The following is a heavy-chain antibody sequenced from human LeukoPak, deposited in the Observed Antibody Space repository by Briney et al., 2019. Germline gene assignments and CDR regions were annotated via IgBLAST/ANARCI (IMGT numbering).Heavy chain of an antibody. J-gene: IGHJ4*02. CDR1: GFTFSSYA. D-gene: IGHD3-10*01. CDR2: ISGSGGST. V-gene: IGHV3-23*01. CDR3: AKESGRYYGSGFCDY. Sequence: GGSLRLSCAASGFTFSSYAMSWVRQDPGKGLEWVSAISGSGGSTYYADSVKGRFTISRDNSKNTLYLQVNSLRAEDAAVYYCAKESGRYYGSGFCDYWGQGTLVTVSS.